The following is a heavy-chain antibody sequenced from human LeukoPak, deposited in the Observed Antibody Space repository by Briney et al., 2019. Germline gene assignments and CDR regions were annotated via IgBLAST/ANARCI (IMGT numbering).Heavy chain of an antibody. V-gene: IGHV1-2*02. J-gene: IGHJ6*03. CDR3: ARSSRHYDFWSGLDYYYYMDV. D-gene: IGHD3-3*01. CDR2: INPNSGGT. Sequence: ASVKVSCKASGYTFTGYYMHWVRQAPGQGLEWMGWINPNSGGTNYAQKFQGRVTMTRDTSISTAYMELSSLRSEDTAVYYCARSSRHYDFWSGLDYYYYMDVWGKGTTVTVSS. CDR1: GYTFTGYY.